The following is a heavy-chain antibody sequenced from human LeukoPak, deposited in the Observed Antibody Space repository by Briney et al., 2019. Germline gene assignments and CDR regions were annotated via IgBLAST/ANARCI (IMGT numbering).Heavy chain of an antibody. CDR2: IRGYNDYT. Sequence: ASVKVSCKASGYNFTSHGISWVRQAPGQGLEWMGWIRGYNDYTNYAQKLRGRVTMTTDTSTSIAYMELRSLRSDDTAVYYCARESVWGSHRYPDYYFDYWGQGTLVTVSS. D-gene: IGHD3-16*02. CDR3: ARESVWGSHRYPDYYFDY. CDR1: GYNFTSHG. J-gene: IGHJ4*02. V-gene: IGHV1-18*01.